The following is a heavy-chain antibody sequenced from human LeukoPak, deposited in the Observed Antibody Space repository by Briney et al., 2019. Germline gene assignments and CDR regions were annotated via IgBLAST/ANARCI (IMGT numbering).Heavy chain of an antibody. D-gene: IGHD3-22*01. CDR2: IHNSGST. V-gene: IGHV4-59*11. CDR1: GDSMSTHY. CDR3: AAYDSSGYYRYSFDY. J-gene: IGHJ4*02. Sequence: SETLSLTCTVSGDSMSTHYWNRIRQPPGKGLEWIGYIHNSGSTNYNPSLKSRVTISVDTSKNQFSLKLNSVTAADTAVYYCAAYDSSGYYRYSFDYWGQGTLVTVSS.